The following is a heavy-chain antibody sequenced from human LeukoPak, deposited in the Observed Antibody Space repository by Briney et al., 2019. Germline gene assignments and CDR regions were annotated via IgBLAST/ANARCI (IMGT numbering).Heavy chain of an antibody. Sequence: SQTLSLTCTVSGGSISSGDYYWSWIRQPPGKGLEWIGYIYYSGSTYYNPSLKSRVTISVDTSKNQFSLKLSSVTAADTAVYYCARGTTVKGTGTFDYWGQGALVTVSS. J-gene: IGHJ4*02. CDR2: IYYSGST. CDR3: ARGTTVKGTGTFDY. V-gene: IGHV4-30-4*01. D-gene: IGHD4-17*01. CDR1: GGSISSGDYY.